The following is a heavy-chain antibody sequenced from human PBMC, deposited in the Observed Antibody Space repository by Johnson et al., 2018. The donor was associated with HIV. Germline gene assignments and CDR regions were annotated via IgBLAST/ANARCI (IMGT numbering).Heavy chain of an antibody. Sequence: QVQLVESGGGLVQPGESLRLSCGASGFTFSSHHMHWVRQAPGKGLEHVSAISGNGGSTYYANSVKGRFTISRDNSKNTLYLQMNSLRAEDTAVYYGAKDKFMFLENPVDAFDVWGQGTMVTFSS. CDR2: ISGNGGST. CDR3: AKDKFMFLENPVDAFDV. V-gene: IGHV3-64*04. D-gene: IGHD3-3*01. J-gene: IGHJ3*01. CDR1: GFTFSSHH.